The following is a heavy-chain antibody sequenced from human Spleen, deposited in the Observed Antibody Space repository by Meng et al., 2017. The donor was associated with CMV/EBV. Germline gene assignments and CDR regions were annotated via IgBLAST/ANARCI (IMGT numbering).Heavy chain of an antibody. Sequence: GESLKISCAASGFTFSSHWMTWVRQAPGKGLEWVANINQDGSQKNYVDYVKGRFSTSRDNAKNTLYLQMNSLRAEDTAVYYCAKVYYCSDTSCYKGSAYYYYYGMDVWGQGTTVTVSS. CDR2: INQDGSQK. V-gene: IGHV3-7*01. J-gene: IGHJ6*02. CDR3: AKVYYCSDTSCYKGSAYYYYYGMDV. CDR1: GFTFSSHW. D-gene: IGHD2-2*02.